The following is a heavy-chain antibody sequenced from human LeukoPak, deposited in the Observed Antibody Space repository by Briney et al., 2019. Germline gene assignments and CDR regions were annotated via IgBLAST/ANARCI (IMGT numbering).Heavy chain of an antibody. D-gene: IGHD2-15*01. Sequence: SEILSLTCAVYGGSFSGYYWSWIRQPPGKGLEWIGEINHSGSTNYNPSLKSRVTISVDTSKNQFSLKLSSVTAADTAVYYCALGYCSGGSCQHSYYFDYWGQGTLVTVSS. CDR3: ALGYCSGGSCQHSYYFDY. V-gene: IGHV4-34*01. J-gene: IGHJ4*02. CDR1: GGSFSGYY. CDR2: INHSGST.